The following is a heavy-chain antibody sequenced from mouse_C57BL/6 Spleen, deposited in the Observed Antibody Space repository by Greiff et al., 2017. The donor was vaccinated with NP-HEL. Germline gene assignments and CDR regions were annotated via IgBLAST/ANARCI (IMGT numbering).Heavy chain of an antibody. J-gene: IGHJ3*01. CDR3: ARPRYYGSSSAWFAY. V-gene: IGHV1-26*01. Sequence: EVQLQQSGPELVKPGASVKISCKASGYTFTDYYMNWVKQSHGKSLEWIGDINPNNGGTSYNQKFKGKATLTVDKSSSTAYMELRSLTSEDSAVYYCARPRYYGSSSAWFAYWGQGTLVTVSA. CDR2: INPNNGGT. D-gene: IGHD1-1*01. CDR1: GYTFTDYY.